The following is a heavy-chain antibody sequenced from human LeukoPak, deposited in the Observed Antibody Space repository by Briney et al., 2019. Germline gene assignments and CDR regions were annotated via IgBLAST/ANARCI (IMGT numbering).Heavy chain of an antibody. Sequence: ASETLSLTCTVSGASISGSGYYWGWIRQPPGKGLEWIGSIYSSGSTYYNASLQSRVTISIETSKNQVSLRLNSVTAADTAMYYCAKSGGYGLIDYWGQGTLVTVSS. D-gene: IGHD1-26*01. CDR3: AKSGGYGLIDY. J-gene: IGHJ4*02. CDR1: GASISGSGYY. V-gene: IGHV4-39*01. CDR2: IYSSGST.